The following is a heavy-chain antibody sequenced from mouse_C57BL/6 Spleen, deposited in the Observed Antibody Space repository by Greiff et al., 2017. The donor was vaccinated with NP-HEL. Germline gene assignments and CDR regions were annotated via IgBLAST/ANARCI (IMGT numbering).Heavy chain of an antibody. CDR3: ARDYYGSSYSYFDY. D-gene: IGHD1-1*01. Sequence: QVQLQQSGPELVKPGASVKISCKASGYSFTSYYIHWVKQRPGQGLEWIGWIYPGSGNTKYNEKFKGKATLTADTSSSTAYMQLSSLTSEDSAVYYCARDYYGSSYSYFDYWGQGTTLTVSS. V-gene: IGHV1-66*01. CDR2: IYPGSGNT. CDR1: GYSFTSYY. J-gene: IGHJ2*01.